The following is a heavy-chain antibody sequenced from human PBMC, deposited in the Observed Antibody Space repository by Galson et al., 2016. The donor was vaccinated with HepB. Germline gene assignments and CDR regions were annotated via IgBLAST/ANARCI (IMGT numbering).Heavy chain of an antibody. J-gene: IGHJ4*02. CDR3: TSEPGEMAEAASFDF. CDR1: GFTFSSHA. Sequence: SLRLSCAASGFTFSSHAMGWVRQAPGKGLEWVSAISGSGNSTFYADSVKGRFTISRDNSKNTLFLQINTLRVEDTALYYCTSEPGEMAEAASFDFWGLGTLVIVSS. V-gene: IGHV3-23*01. CDR2: ISGSGNST. D-gene: IGHD5-24*01.